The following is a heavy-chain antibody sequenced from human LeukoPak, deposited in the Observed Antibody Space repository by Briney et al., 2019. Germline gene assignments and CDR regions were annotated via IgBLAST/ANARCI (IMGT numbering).Heavy chain of an antibody. J-gene: IGHJ4*02. CDR3: ARDPRKDYYFDY. CDR2: ISYDGSNK. D-gene: IGHD1-14*01. CDR1: GFTFSSYA. V-gene: IGHV3-30-3*01. Sequence: PGRSLRLSCAASGFTFSSYAMHWVRQAPVKGLEWVAVISYDGSNKYYADSVKGRFTISRDNSKNTLYLQMNSLRAEDTAVYYCARDPRKDYYFDYWGQGTLVTVSS.